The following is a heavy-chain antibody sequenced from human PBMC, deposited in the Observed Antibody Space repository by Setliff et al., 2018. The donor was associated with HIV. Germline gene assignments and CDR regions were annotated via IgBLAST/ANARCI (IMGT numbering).Heavy chain of an antibody. CDR1: GGSISNFY. J-gene: IGHJ5*02. Sequence: PSETLSLTCSVSGGSISNFYWGWIRQPPGKGLEWIGDIFYTGNTYYNPSLKSRVAISVDTSENQFSLKLNSVTAADTAVYYCARRGRDGVLIVFATGFDPWGQGTLVTVSS. CDR2: IFYTGNT. CDR3: ARRGRDGVLIVFATGFDP. D-gene: IGHD2-8*01. V-gene: IGHV4-39*01.